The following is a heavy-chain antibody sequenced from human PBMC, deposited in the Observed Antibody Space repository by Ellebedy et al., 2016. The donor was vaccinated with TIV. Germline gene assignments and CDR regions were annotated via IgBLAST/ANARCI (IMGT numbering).Heavy chain of an antibody. V-gene: IGHV3-74*01. D-gene: IGHD2-21*02. CDR1: GFTFSSYW. J-gene: IGHJ4*02. CDR2: INNDGGTT. Sequence: GESLKISXAASGFTFSSYWMHWVRQAPGKGLVWVSRINNDGGTTTYADSVKGRFTISRDNSKNTLYLQMNSLRAEDTAVYYCAKDHQVVVTAIWDYWGQGTLVTVSS. CDR3: AKDHQVVVTAIWDY.